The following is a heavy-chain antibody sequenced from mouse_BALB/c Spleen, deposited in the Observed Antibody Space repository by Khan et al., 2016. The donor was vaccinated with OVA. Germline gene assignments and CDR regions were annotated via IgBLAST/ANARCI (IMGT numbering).Heavy chain of an antibody. J-gene: IGHJ4*01. V-gene: IGHV3-2*02. CDR1: GYSITSDYA. Sequence: EVQLQESGPGLVKPSQSLSLTCTVTGYSITSDYAWNWIRQFPGNKLEWMGYISYSGSTSYNPSLKSRISITRDTSKNQFFLQLNSVTTEDTATYYCARMGYDGYAMDYWGQGTSVTVSS. CDR3: ARMGYDGYAMDY. D-gene: IGHD2-2*01. CDR2: ISYSGST.